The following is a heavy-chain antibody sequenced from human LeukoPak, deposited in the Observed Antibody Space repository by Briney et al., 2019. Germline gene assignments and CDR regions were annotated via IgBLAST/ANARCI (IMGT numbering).Heavy chain of an antibody. CDR3: AGDRRTRYYYYGMDV. CDR2: ISSSSSYI. J-gene: IGHJ6*02. D-gene: IGHD3/OR15-3a*01. V-gene: IGHV3-21*01. CDR1: GFTFSSYS. Sequence: GGSLRLSCAASGFTFSSYSMNWVRQAPGKGLEWVSSISSSSSYIYYADSVKGRFTISRDNAKNSLYLQMNSLRAEDTAVYYCAGDRRTRYYYYGMDVWGQGTTVTVSS.